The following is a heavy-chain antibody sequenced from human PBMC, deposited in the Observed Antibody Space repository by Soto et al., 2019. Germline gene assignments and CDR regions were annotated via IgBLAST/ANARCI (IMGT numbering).Heavy chain of an antibody. CDR2: IYWDDDK. J-gene: IGHJ4*02. CDR3: ARFLWSDTSLYYFDY. CDR1: GFSLTGSGVG. V-gene: IGHV2-5*02. D-gene: IGHD3-3*01. Sequence: QITLKESGPTLVKPTQTLTLTCTFSGFSLTGSGVGVGWIRQPPGKALEWLALIYWDDDKRYSTSLKSRLTITKDTSKNQVALTVTNMDPVDTATYYCARFLWSDTSLYYFDYWGQGTLVTFSS.